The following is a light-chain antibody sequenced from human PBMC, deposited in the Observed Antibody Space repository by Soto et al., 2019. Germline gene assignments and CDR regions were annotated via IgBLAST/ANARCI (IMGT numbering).Light chain of an antibody. V-gene: IGKV1-27*01. CDR2: AAS. CDR3: QKYDDAPLT. CDR1: QDINIY. J-gene: IGKJ4*01. Sequence: DIQMTQSPSSLSASVGDRVTITCRAGQDINIYLAWYQQKPGKVPKLLISAASTLQSGVPSRFSGSGSGTDITLTISSLQPEDVATYYCQKYDDAPLTFGGGTKVEIK.